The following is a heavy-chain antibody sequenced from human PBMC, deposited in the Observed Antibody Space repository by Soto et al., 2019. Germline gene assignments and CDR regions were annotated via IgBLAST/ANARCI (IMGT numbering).Heavy chain of an antibody. CDR1: GFTFSSYA. D-gene: IGHD3-3*01. CDR3: AKTNYVLRFLEWLFSFDY. Sequence: GRSLRLSCAASGFTFSSYAMSWVRQAPGKGLEWVSAISGSGGSTYYADSVKGRFTISRDNSKNTLYLQMNSLRAEDTAVYYCAKTNYVLRFLEWLFSFDYWGQGTLVTVSS. V-gene: IGHV3-23*01. J-gene: IGHJ4*02. CDR2: ISGSGGST.